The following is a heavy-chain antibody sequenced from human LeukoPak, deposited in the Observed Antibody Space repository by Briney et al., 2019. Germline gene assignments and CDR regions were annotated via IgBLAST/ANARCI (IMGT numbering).Heavy chain of an antibody. CDR1: GGSISSYY. CDR3: AKHYYDSSGPIDKARFDP. J-gene: IGHJ5*02. Sequence: PSETLSLTCTVSGGSISSYYWSWIRQPPGKGLEWIGYIYTSGSTNYNPSLKSRVTISVDTSKNQFSLELSSVTAADTAVYYCAKHYYDSSGPIDKARFDPWGQGTLVTVSS. CDR2: IYTSGST. D-gene: IGHD3-22*01. V-gene: IGHV4-4*09.